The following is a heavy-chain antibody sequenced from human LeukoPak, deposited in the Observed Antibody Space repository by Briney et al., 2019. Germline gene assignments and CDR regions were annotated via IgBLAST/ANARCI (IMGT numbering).Heavy chain of an antibody. CDR3: ARGGPGRRWLRWRSFDY. V-gene: IGHV3-30*03. J-gene: IGHJ4*02. CDR2: ISYDGSNK. CDR1: GFTFSSYG. Sequence: PGGSLRLSCAASGFTFSSYGMHWVRQAPGKGLEWVAVISYDGSNKYYADSVKGRFTISRDNSKNTLYLQMNSLRAEDTAVYYCARGGPGRRWLRWRSFDYWGQGTLVTVSS. D-gene: IGHD5-24*01.